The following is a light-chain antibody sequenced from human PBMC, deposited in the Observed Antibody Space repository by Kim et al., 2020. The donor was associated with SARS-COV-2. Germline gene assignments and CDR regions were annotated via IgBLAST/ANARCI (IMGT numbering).Light chain of an antibody. J-gene: IGLJ2*01. CDR2: SNN. CDR3: AIWDDILNGNVV. CDR1: NSNLGSNT. V-gene: IGLV1-44*01. Sequence: QRVTISCSGTNSNLGSNTVNWYHQAPGTAPKLLLHSNNQRPSGVPDRFSGSKSATSASLAISGLHSEDEAVYYCAIWDDILNGNVVFGGGTQLTVL.